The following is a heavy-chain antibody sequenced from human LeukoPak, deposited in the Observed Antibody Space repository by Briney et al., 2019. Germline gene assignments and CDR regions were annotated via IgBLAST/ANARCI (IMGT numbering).Heavy chain of an antibody. Sequence: GGSLRLSCVASGFTFSNFALHWVRQAPGKGLEWVAVISSDGSNKFYADSVKGRFTTSRDNPVDTVFLQMNSLRADDTAVYYCTRDDVLSGYVPYYYAMDVWGQGTTVTVSS. J-gene: IGHJ6*02. V-gene: IGHV3-30*04. CDR3: TRDDVLSGYVPYYYAMDV. CDR1: GFTFSNFA. D-gene: IGHD5-12*01. CDR2: ISSDGSNK.